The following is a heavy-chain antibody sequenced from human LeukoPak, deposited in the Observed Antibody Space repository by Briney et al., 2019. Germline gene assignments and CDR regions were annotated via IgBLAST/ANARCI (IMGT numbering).Heavy chain of an antibody. J-gene: IGHJ4*02. Sequence: WASVKVSCKASGYTFIDYYIHWVRQAPGQGLEWIGWINPNSGAPNYAQKFQGGVTMTRDTSISTAYMELSRLGSDDTAVYYCARGVPPSYSSAWYVNYWGQGALVTVSS. CDR2: INPNSGAP. CDR1: GYTFIDYY. CDR3: ARGVPPSYSSAWYVNY. D-gene: IGHD6-19*01. V-gene: IGHV1-2*02.